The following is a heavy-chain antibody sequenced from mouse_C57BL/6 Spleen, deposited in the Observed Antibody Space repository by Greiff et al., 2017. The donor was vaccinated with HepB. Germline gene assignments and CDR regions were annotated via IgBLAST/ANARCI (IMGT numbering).Heavy chain of an antibody. D-gene: IGHD1-1*01. CDR2: INPGSGGT. Sequence: VQLQQSGAELVRPGTSVKVSCKASGYAFTNYLIEWVKQRPGQGLEWIGVINPGSGGTNYNEKFKGKATLTADKSSSTAYMQLSSLTSEDSAVYCCARTGYGSSSSWFAYWGQGTLVTVSA. V-gene: IGHV1-54*01. J-gene: IGHJ3*01. CDR3: ARTGYGSSSSWFAY. CDR1: GYAFTNYL.